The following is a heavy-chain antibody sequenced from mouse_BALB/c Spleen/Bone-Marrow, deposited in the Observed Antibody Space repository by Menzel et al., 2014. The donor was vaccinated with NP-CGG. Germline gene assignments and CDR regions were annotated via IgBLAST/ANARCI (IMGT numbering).Heavy chain of an antibody. J-gene: IGHJ2*01. D-gene: IGHD1-1*01. CDR3: VSYYYGNYFDS. Sequence: EVQLVESGAELVKPGASVKLSCTASGFNIKDTYMHWVKQRPEQGLEWIGRIDPANGNTKYDPKFQGKATITADTSSNTAYLQLSSLTSGDTAVYYCVSYYYGNYFDSRGQGTTLTVSS. CDR1: GFNIKDTY. CDR2: IDPANGNT. V-gene: IGHV14-3*02.